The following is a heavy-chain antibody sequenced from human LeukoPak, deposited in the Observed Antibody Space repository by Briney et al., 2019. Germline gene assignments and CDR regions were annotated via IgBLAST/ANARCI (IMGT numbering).Heavy chain of an antibody. Sequence: ASVTVSCKASGYTFTSYDINWVRQATGQGLEWMGWMNPNSGNTGYAQKFQGRVTITRNTSISTAYMELSSLRSEDTAVYYCARGQNYASASCYNFWGQGTLVTVFS. CDR1: GYTFTSYD. D-gene: IGHD2-2*02. J-gene: IGHJ4*02. V-gene: IGHV1-8*03. CDR2: MNPNSGNT. CDR3: ARGQNYASASCYNF.